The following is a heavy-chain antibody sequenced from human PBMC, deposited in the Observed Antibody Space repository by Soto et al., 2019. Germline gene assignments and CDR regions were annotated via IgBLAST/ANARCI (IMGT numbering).Heavy chain of an antibody. V-gene: IGHV4-31*03. Sequence: PSETLSLTCTVSGGSISSGGYYWSWIRQHPGKGLEWIGYIYYSGSTYYNPSLKSRVTISVDTSKNQFSLKLSAVTAADTAVYYCARDNYDLFDYWGQGTLVTVSS. D-gene: IGHD3-22*01. CDR2: IYYSGST. CDR3: ARDNYDLFDY. CDR1: GGSISSGGYY. J-gene: IGHJ4*02.